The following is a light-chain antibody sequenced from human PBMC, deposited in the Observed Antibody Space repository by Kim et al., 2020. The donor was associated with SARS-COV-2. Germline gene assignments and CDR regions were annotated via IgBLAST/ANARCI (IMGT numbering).Light chain of an antibody. CDR1: GNDVGSFNY. J-gene: IGLJ2*01. CDR3: GSYTIASTFV. V-gene: IGLV2-14*03. CDR2: DVT. Sequence: QSALTQPASVSGSPGQSITISCTGTGNDVGSFNYVSWFQQHPGKVPKLLIHDVTERPSGISSRFSGSKSGITASLTISGLQADDEADYYCGSYTIASTFVFGGGTQLPVL.